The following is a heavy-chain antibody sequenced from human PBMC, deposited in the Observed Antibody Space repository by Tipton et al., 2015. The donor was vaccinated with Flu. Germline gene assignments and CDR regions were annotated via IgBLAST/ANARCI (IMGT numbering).Heavy chain of an antibody. V-gene: IGHV3-11*01. D-gene: IGHD5-12*01. J-gene: IGHJ4*02. CDR3: ATRGSNAYDYYFDS. CDR2: ISSDGTTM. Sequence: GSLRLSCVASGFRFRGYYMSWIRQPPGKGLEWISYISSDGTTMFYADSVKGRFTISRDNARNSLFLQMNSLRDEDTAVYYCATRGSNAYDYYFDSWGQGTLVTVSS. CDR1: GFRFRGYY.